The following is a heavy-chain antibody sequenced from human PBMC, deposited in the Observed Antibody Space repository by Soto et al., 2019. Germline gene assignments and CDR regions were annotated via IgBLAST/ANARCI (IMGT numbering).Heavy chain of an antibody. J-gene: IGHJ4*02. Sequence: EVQLVESGGGLVQPRGSLRLSCAASGFSFSTYWMNWVRQAPGKGLEWVAIIKKDGSEKLYVDSVKGRFTISRDNARNSLYLEMNSLRAEDMAVYYCVAGSGWLPDFWGQGTLVTVSS. D-gene: IGHD6-19*01. CDR2: IKKDGSEK. CDR1: GFSFSTYW. CDR3: VAGSGWLPDF. V-gene: IGHV3-7*01.